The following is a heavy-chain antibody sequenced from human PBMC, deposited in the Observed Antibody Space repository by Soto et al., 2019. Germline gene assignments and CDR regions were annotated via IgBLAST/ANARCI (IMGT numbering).Heavy chain of an antibody. V-gene: IGHV2-5*02. J-gene: IGHJ4*02. CDR3: AHKGPECSGTSCRFSY. CDR1: GFSLSTDRVG. CDR2: IYWDEDK. Sequence: QITLKESGPTLVDPTQTLTLTCTFSGFSLSTDRVGVGWIRQPPGKALEWLALIYWDEDKRYSPSLESRLTITKDTSKNQVVLTMNNMDPVDTATYYCAHKGPECSGTSCRFSYWGQGILVTGSS. D-gene: IGHD2-2*01.